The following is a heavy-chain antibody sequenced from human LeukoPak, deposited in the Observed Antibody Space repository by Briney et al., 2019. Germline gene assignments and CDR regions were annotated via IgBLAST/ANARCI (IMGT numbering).Heavy chain of an antibody. Sequence: GGSLRLSCAASGFTFNSNYMSWVRQAPGKGLEWVSAFYSGGTTYHADSVKGRFTISSDNSKNTLYLQMNSLRAEDTAVYYCARDLPHTWGLGIWGQGTMVTVSS. J-gene: IGHJ3*02. CDR1: GFTFNSNY. CDR2: FYSGGTT. CDR3: ARDLPHTWGLGI. D-gene: IGHD3/OR15-3a*01. V-gene: IGHV3-53*01.